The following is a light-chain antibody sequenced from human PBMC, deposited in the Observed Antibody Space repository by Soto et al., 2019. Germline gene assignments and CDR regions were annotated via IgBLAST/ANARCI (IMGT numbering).Light chain of an antibody. CDR2: GAF. CDR3: RKYNNWPRT. V-gene: IGKV3-15*01. CDR1: QSVSTS. J-gene: IGKJ1*01. Sequence: EIVMTQSPATLSVSPGEGATLSCRASQSVSTSLAWFQQKPGQAPRLLIYGAFARATGIPARFSGSGSGTEFPLTIRSLRSEDFGVYSCRKYNNWPRTFGQGTKGEIK.